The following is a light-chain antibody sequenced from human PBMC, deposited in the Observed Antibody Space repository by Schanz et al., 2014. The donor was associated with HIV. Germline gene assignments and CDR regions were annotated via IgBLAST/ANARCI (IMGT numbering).Light chain of an antibody. CDR1: NSDIAFYYS. V-gene: IGLV2-14*03. CDR2: DGS. CDR3: SSKATGGRAPFV. Sequence: QSVLTQPASVSGSPGQSITISCTGPNSDIAFYYSVSWFQQHPNKAPQLMIYDGSRRPSGVSDRFSGSKSDYTASLTISGLQSEDEADYYCSSKATGGRAPFVFGGGTKLTVL. J-gene: IGLJ1*01.